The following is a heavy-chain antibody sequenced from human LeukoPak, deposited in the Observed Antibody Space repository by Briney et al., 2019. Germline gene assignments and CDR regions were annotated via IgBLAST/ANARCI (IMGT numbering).Heavy chain of an antibody. CDR2: IIPILDIA. J-gene: IGHJ6*02. Sequence: SVKVSCKASGYTFTSDYMHWVRQAPGQGLECMGRIIPILDIATYAQKFQGRVTITADKSTSTAYMELSSLSSEDTAVYYCARDQGVTDPPPYGLDVWGQGTTVTVSS. D-gene: IGHD3-10*01. V-gene: IGHV1-69*04. CDR3: ARDQGVTDPPPYGLDV. CDR1: GYTFTSDY.